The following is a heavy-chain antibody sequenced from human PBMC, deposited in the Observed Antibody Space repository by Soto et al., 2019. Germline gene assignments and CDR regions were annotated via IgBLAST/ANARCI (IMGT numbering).Heavy chain of an antibody. CDR1: GSSIIGYF. D-gene: IGHD6-19*01. CDR3: GRGVSGSGLKWFDP. V-gene: IGHV4-59*12. J-gene: IGHJ5*02. CDR2: IHYGRSA. Sequence: PSETLSLTCTFSGSSIIGYFWTWIRQSPDRGLGWIGYIHYGRSASYNPSLNNRLTKSVDRSKSQFSMKLASVTCAGPAVYCCGRGVSGSGLKWFDPWGQGTLVTVSS.